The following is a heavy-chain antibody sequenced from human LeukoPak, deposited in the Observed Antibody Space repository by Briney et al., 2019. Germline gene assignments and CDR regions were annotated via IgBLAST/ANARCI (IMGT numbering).Heavy chain of an antibody. CDR3: ATDSGTGYYYYYGMDV. CDR2: FDPEDGET. Sequence: ASVKVSCKVSGYTLTELSMHWVRQAPGEGLEWMGGFDPEDGETIYAQKFQGRVTMTEDTSTDTAYMELSSLRSEDTAVYYCATDSGTGYYYYYGMDVWGQGTTVTVSS. CDR1: GYTLTELS. D-gene: IGHD1-7*01. V-gene: IGHV1-24*01. J-gene: IGHJ6*02.